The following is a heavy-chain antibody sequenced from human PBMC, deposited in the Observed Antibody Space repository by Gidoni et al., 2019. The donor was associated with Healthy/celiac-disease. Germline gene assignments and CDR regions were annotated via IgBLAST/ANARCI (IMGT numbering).Heavy chain of an antibody. Sequence: QVHLVESGGGVVQPGRSLRLSCAASGFTFSGNGMHWVRQTSGKGLDWVAVISYDGINKYYGDSVKGRFTISRDNSKNTLYLQMNSLRPEDAAVYYCAKPKIGAVVWDGMDVWGQGTTVTVSS. D-gene: IGHD6-6*01. CDR1: GFTFSGNG. CDR3: AKPKIGAVVWDGMDV. CDR2: ISYDGINK. J-gene: IGHJ6*02. V-gene: IGHV3-30*18.